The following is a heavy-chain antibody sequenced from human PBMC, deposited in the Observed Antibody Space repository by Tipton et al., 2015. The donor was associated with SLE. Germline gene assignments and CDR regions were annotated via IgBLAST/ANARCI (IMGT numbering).Heavy chain of an antibody. J-gene: IGHJ3*02. D-gene: IGHD3-10*01. CDR1: GGSISSGGY. V-gene: IGHV4-31*03. Sequence: TLSLTCTVSGGSISSGGYWGWIGQHPGKGLEWIGYIYYSGGTYYNPSLKSRVTISVDTSKNQFSLKLRSVTAADTAVYYCARRWFGDQDAFDIWGQGTMVTVSS. CDR3: ARRWFGDQDAFDI. CDR2: IYYSGGT.